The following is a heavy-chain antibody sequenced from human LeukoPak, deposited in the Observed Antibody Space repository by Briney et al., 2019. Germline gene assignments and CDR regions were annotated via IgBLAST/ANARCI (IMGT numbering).Heavy chain of an antibody. CDR2: IYHSGST. J-gene: IGHJ4*02. CDR1: GYSISSGYY. CDR3: ARDEGAH. V-gene: IGHV4-38-2*02. Sequence: PSETLSLTCTVSGYSISSGYYWGWIRQPPGKGLEWIGSIYHSGSTSYNPSLKSRVTISVDTSKNQFSLKLSSVTAADTAVYYCARDEGAHWGQGTLVTVSS. D-gene: IGHD1-26*01.